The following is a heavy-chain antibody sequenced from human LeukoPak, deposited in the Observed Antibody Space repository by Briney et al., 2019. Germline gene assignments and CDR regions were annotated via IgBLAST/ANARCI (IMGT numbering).Heavy chain of an antibody. CDR3: ARLRPYSSTWYAYYGMDV. CDR1: GFTLSSYW. D-gene: IGHD6-13*01. CDR2: IKEDGTQN. V-gene: IGHV3-7*04. Sequence: GGSLRLSCVASGFTLSSYWMTWVRQAPGRGLEWVANIKEDGTQNYYVDSVKGRFTISRDNAKNSLYLQMNSLRTDETAVYYWARLRPYSSTWYAYYGMDVWGQGTTVTVSS. J-gene: IGHJ6*02.